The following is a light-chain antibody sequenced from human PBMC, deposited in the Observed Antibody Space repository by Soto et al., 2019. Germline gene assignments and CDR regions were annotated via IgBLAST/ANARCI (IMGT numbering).Light chain of an antibody. J-gene: IGKJ4*01. CDR2: CAS. V-gene: IGKV4-1*01. CDR1: QSVLYSSNNKNY. Sequence: DTVMTQSPDSLAVSLGERATINCKSSQSVLYSSNNKNYLAWYQQKPGQPPKLLIYCASTRESGVPDRFSGSGSGTDFTLTISSLQAEDVAVYYCQQYYSTPPTFGGGTKVEIK. CDR3: QQYYSTPPT.